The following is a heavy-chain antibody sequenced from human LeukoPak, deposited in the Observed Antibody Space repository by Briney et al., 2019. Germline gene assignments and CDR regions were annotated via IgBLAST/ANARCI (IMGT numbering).Heavy chain of an antibody. CDR2: IGSSGSTI. V-gene: IGHV3-11*01. Sequence: PGGSLRLSCAASGFTFSDYYMSWIRQAPGKGLEWVSYIGSSGSTIYYADSVKGRFTISRDNAKNSLYLQMNSLRAEDTAVYYCARDEYQLTHHFDYWGQGTLVTVSS. CDR3: ARDEYQLTHHFDY. CDR1: GFTFSDYY. J-gene: IGHJ4*02. D-gene: IGHD2-2*01.